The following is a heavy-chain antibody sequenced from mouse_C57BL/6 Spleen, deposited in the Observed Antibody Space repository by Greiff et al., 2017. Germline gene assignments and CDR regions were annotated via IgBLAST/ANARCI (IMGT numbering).Heavy chain of an antibody. CDR1: GFTFSSYA. CDR2: ISDGGSYT. Sequence: EVQVVESGGGLVKPGGSLKLSCAASGFTFSSYAMSWVRQTPEKRLEWVATISDGGSYTYYPDNVKGRFTISRDNAKNTLYLQMSHLKSEDTAMYYCASPNYYGSSRYWYFDVWGTGTTVTVSS. V-gene: IGHV5-4*01. CDR3: ASPNYYGSSRYWYFDV. D-gene: IGHD1-1*01. J-gene: IGHJ1*03.